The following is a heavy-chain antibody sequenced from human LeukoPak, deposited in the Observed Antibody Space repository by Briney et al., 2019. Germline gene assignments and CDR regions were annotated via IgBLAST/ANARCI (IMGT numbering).Heavy chain of an antibody. CDR3: ARGRKTLAARPQHYYYYYYMDV. Sequence: ASVKVSCKASGYTFTSYDINWVRQATGQGLEWMGWMNPNSGNTGYAQKFQGRVTITRNTSISTAYMELSSPRSEDTAVYYCARGRKTLAARPQHYYYYYYMDVWGKGTTVTVSS. CDR1: GYTFTSYD. J-gene: IGHJ6*03. CDR2: MNPNSGNT. V-gene: IGHV1-8*03. D-gene: IGHD6-6*01.